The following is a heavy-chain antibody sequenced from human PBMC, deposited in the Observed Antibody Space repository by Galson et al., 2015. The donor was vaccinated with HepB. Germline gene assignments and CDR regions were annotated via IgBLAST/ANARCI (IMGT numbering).Heavy chain of an antibody. CDR2: ISSSSSYI. CDR3: AREETDYYYYYYMDV. Sequence: SLRLSCAASGFTFSSYSMNWVRQAPGKGLEWVSSISSSSSYIYYADSVKGRFTISRDNAKNSLYLQMNSLRAEDTAVYYCAREETDYYYYYYMDVWGKGTTVTVSS. J-gene: IGHJ6*03. V-gene: IGHV3-21*01. CDR1: GFTFSSYS.